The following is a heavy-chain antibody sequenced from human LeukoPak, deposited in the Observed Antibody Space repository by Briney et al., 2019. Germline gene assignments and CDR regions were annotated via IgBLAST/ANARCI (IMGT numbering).Heavy chain of an antibody. D-gene: IGHD5-24*01. V-gene: IGHV3-64D*06. CDR2: INSNGLST. CDR1: GFTFGDYA. Sequence: PGGSLRLSCSASGFTFGDYAMDWVRQAPGKGLQYVLAINSNGLSTYYTDSVKGRFTISRDTSRNTVYLKMSSLRAEDTALYYCVKELETITSPFDYWGQGTLVTVSS. J-gene: IGHJ4*02. CDR3: VKELETITSPFDY.